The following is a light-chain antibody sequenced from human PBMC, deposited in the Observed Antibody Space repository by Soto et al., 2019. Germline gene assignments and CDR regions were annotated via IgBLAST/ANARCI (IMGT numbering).Light chain of an antibody. CDR1: SSNIGNHY. CDR3: SSYTSGTTLYV. J-gene: IGLJ1*01. V-gene: IGLV2-14*01. CDR2: ASS. Sequence: QSVLTQPPSVSAAPGQKVTISCSGSSSNIGNHYVSWYQQVPGTAPRLMIYASSNRPSGVSHRFSGSRSGNTASLTISGPQAEDEADYYCSSYTSGTTLYVFGTGTKVTVL.